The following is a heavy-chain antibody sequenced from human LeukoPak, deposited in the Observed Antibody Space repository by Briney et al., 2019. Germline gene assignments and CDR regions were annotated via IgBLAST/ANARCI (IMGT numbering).Heavy chain of an antibody. Sequence: ASVKVSCKASGYTFTGYYMHWVRQAPGQGLEWMGWINPNSGGTNYAQKFQGRVAMTRDTSISTAYMELSRLRSDDTAVYYCARSPIPFHYDSSGXHXPTDYWGQGTLVTVSS. CDR3: ARSPIPFHYDSSGXHXPTDY. V-gene: IGHV1-2*02. CDR1: GYTFTGYY. J-gene: IGHJ4*02. D-gene: IGHD3-22*01. CDR2: INPNSGGT.